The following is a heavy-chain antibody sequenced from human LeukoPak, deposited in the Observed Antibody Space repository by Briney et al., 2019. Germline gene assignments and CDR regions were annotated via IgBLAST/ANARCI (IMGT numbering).Heavy chain of an antibody. D-gene: IGHD2-8*01. Sequence: GGSLRLSCAASGFTFNTYAMSWFRQAPREGLEWVSSISGGGGNTYYTDSVKGRFTTSRDNSKNTLFLQMNSPRAEDTAVYYCARPVGITNRVMEDYWGHGTLVTVSS. CDR3: ARPVGITNRVMEDY. J-gene: IGHJ4*01. CDR2: ISGGGGNT. CDR1: GFTFNTYA. V-gene: IGHV3-23*01.